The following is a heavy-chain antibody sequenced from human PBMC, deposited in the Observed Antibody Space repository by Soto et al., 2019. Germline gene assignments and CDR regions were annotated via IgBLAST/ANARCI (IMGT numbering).Heavy chain of an antibody. CDR1: GYIFTGYY. D-gene: IGHD6-19*01. CDR3: ATSRISIAVAGETEYYFDY. V-gene: IGHV1-2*04. J-gene: IGHJ4*02. Sequence: ASVKVSCKASGYIFTGYYMHWVRQAPGRGLEWMGWINPNSGDTNYTQKFQGWVTMTRDTSISTAYMELSRLRSDDTAVYYCATSRISIAVAGETEYYFDYWGQGTPVTAPQ. CDR2: INPNSGDT.